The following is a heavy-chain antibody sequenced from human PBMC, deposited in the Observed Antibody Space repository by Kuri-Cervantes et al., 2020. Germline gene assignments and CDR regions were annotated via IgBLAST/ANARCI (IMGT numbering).Heavy chain of an antibody. CDR2: IKGDASEI. J-gene: IGHJ5*02. CDR3: ARSDWFDP. V-gene: IGHV3-74*01. Sequence: GGSLRLSCAASGFGFRNYWMNWVRQAPGKGLVWVSRIKGDASEIFYADSVKGRFTVSRDNAKNMLYLQMNSLRVEDTAHYYCARSDWFDPWGQGTLVTVSS. CDR1: GFGFRNYW.